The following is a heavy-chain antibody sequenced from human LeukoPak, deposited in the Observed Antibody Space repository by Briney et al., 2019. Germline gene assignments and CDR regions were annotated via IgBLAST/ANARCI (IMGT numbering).Heavy chain of an antibody. Sequence: GGSLRLSCAASGFTFSSYGMHWVRQAPGKGLEWVAFIRYDGSNKYYADSVKGRFTISRDNSKNTLYLQMNSLRAEDTAVYYCAKDRIDPGRITMVRGVINRPDYFDYWGQGTLVTVSS. CDR2: IRYDGSNK. D-gene: IGHD3-10*01. V-gene: IGHV3-30*02. CDR1: GFTFSSYG. CDR3: AKDRIDPGRITMVRGVINRPDYFDY. J-gene: IGHJ4*02.